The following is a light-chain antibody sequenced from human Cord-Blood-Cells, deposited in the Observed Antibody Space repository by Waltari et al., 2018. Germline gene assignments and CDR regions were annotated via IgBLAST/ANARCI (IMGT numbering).Light chain of an antibody. V-gene: IGLV4-60*03. CDR1: SGNSSYI. CDR2: LEGSGSY. J-gene: IGLJ3*02. Sequence: QPVLSQSSSASASLGSSVKLTCTLTSGNSSYIISCHQQHPGKAPRYLMKLEGSGSYNKGGGVPDRFSGSSSGADRYLTISNLQSEDEADYYCETWDSNTWVFGGGTKLTVL. CDR3: ETWDSNTWV.